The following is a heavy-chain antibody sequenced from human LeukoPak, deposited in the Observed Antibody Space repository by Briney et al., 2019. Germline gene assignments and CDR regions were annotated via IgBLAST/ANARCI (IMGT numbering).Heavy chain of an antibody. Sequence: GGSLSLSCAASGFTFSSYAMSWVRQAPGKGLEWGTGITGSGRSTNYADSVKGRFTISRDNSKNTLSLQMTSLRAEVTAIYYCARSPYNWNSGDYWGQGTLVTVSS. V-gene: IGHV3-23*01. CDR3: ARSPYNWNSGDY. CDR1: GFTFSSYA. D-gene: IGHD1-7*01. CDR2: ITGSGRST. J-gene: IGHJ4*02.